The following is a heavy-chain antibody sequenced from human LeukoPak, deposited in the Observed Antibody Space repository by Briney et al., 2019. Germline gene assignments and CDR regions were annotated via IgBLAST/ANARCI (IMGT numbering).Heavy chain of an antibody. CDR2: INNDGSST. V-gene: IGHV3-74*01. CDR1: RLTFSIDW. Sequence: AGGSLRLSCAPRLTFSIDWMYWVRQAPGKGLVWVSHINNDGSSTTYADSVKGRFTISRDNAKNTLYLQVNSLRVEDTAVYYCARGVWGAYDIWGQGTMVSVSS. J-gene: IGHJ3*02. D-gene: IGHD3-16*01. CDR3: ARGVWGAYDI.